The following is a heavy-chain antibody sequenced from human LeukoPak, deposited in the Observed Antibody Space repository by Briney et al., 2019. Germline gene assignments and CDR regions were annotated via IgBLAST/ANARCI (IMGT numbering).Heavy chain of an antibody. J-gene: IGHJ4*02. D-gene: IGHD4-11*01. CDR3: ARHRDSTDY. CDR1: GASISSYY. V-gene: IGHV4-59*08. Sequence: SETLSLTCTVSGASISSYYWSWIRQPPGEGLEWIGYIYYSGSTNYNPSLKSRVTISVDTSKNQFSLNLSSVTAADTAVYYCARHRDSTDYWGQGTLVTVSS. CDR2: IYYSGST.